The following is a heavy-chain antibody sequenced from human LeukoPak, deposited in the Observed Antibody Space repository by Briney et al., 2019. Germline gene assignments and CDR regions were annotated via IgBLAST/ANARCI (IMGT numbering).Heavy chain of an antibody. CDR2: IRYDGSNK. CDR3: AKDITIFGVVSWFDP. D-gene: IGHD3-3*01. Sequence: GRSLRLSCAASGFTFSSYGMHWVRQAPGKGLEWVAFIRYDGSNKYYADSVKGRFTISRDNSKNTLYLQMNSLRAEDTAVYYCAKDITIFGVVSWFDPWGQGTLVTVSS. J-gene: IGHJ5*02. V-gene: IGHV3-30*02. CDR1: GFTFSSYG.